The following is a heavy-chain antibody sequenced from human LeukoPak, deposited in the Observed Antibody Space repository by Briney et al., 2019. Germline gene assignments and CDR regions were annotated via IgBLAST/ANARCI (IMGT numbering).Heavy chain of an antibody. CDR2: IIPIFGTA. D-gene: IGHD3-3*01. Sequence: SVKVSCKASGGTFSSYAISWVRQAPGQGLEWMGRIIPIFGTANYAQRFQGRVTITADESTSTAYMELSSLRSEDTAVYYCARDRNLDFWSGYWTDYYYYMDVWGKGTTVTVSS. V-gene: IGHV1-69*15. CDR3: ARDRNLDFWSGYWTDYYYYMDV. CDR1: GGTFSSYA. J-gene: IGHJ6*03.